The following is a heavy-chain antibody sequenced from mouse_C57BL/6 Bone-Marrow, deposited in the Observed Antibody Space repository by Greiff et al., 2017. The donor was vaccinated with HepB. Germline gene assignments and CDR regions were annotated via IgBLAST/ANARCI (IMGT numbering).Heavy chain of an antibody. CDR2: IDPSDSET. D-gene: IGHD2-1*01. V-gene: IGHV1-52*01. CDR1: GYTFTSYW. J-gene: IGHJ2*01. Sequence: VQLQQPGAELVRPGSSVKLSCKASGYTFTSYWMHWVKQRPIQGLEWVGNIDPSDSETHYNQKFKDKATLTVDKSSSTAYMQLSSLTSEDSAVYYCARYPLYYGNYYFDYWGQGTTLTVSS. CDR3: ARYPLYYGNYYFDY.